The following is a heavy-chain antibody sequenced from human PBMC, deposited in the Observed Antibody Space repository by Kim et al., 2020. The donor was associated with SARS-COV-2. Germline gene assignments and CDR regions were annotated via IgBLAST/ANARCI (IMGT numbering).Heavy chain of an antibody. CDR1: GGSISSSFNY. V-gene: IGHV4-39*01. D-gene: IGHD3-22*01. Sequence: SETLSLTCTVSGGSISSSFNYWGWIRQPPGKGLEWIGSVYHSGSTYDSPSLKSRVTVSVDTSKNEFYLKVTSVTAADTAVYFCARLPLDSSGYVDSWGPGILVTVSS. CDR2: VYHSGST. CDR3: ARLPLDSSGYVDS. J-gene: IGHJ4*02.